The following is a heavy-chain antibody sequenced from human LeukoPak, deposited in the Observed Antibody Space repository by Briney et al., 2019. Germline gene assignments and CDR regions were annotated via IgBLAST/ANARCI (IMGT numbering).Heavy chain of an antibody. D-gene: IGHD5-18*01. CDR2: ISWNSGSI. CDR1: GFTFDDYA. V-gene: IGHV3-9*01. CDR3: ARGGGYSWGAFDI. Sequence: GGSLRLSCAASGFTFDDYAMHWVRQAPGKGLEWVSGISWNSGSIGYADSVKGRFTISRDNAKNSLYLQMNSLRAEDTAVYYCARGGGYSWGAFDIWGQGTMVTVSS. J-gene: IGHJ3*02.